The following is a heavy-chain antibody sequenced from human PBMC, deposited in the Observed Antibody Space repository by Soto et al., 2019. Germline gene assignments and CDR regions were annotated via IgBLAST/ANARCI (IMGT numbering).Heavy chain of an antibody. Sequence: EVELVEAGGGLVKPGGSLRLSCAASGFTFSTYNFHWVRQAPGRGLEWVSSISDSNYIHYADSVKGRFTISRDNSKKALYLQMNSLRVEDTALYYCARGGGTTVVTPVDYWGQGTLVTVSS. CDR1: GFTFSTYN. CDR2: ISDSNYI. J-gene: IGHJ4*02. V-gene: IGHV3-21*01. CDR3: ARGGGTTVVTPVDY. D-gene: IGHD2-21*02.